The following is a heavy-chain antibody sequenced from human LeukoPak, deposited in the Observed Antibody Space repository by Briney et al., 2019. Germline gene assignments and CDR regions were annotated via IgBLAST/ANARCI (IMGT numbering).Heavy chain of an antibody. CDR2: ISTDGYTT. CDR1: GLAFSAYK. Sequence: GGSLRLSCAASGLAFSAYKMHWVRQAPRKGLVWVSRISTDGYTTAYADFVQGRFTASRDNTKNTWSLEMNSLRAEDTAVYYCAVGGSPGYWGQGTLVTVSS. D-gene: IGHD2-15*01. V-gene: IGHV3-74*01. CDR3: AVGGSPGY. J-gene: IGHJ4*02.